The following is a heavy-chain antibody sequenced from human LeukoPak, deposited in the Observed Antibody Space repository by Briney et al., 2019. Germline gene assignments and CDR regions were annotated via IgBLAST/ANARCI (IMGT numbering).Heavy chain of an antibody. D-gene: IGHD3-10*01. Sequence: QSGGSLRLSCEASGFNFGSFAMHWVRQAPGEGLEWLAIIWYDGSDKHYSDSVKGRFTISRDNSKSFLYLQMNSLRAEDTAVYYCRGTYYYGSGIDGDYFDYWGQGTLVTVSS. CDR3: RGTYYYGSGIDGDYFDY. J-gene: IGHJ4*02. CDR2: IWYDGSDK. V-gene: IGHV3-33*01. CDR1: GFNFGSFA.